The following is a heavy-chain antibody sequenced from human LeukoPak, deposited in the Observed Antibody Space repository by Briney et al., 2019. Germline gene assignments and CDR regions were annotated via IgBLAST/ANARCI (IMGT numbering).Heavy chain of an antibody. CDR3: ARVGDFWSGYCFDY. V-gene: IGHV3-7*01. D-gene: IGHD3-3*01. Sequence: PGGSLRLSCAASGFTFSSYWMSWVRQAPGKGQEWVANIKQDGSEKYYVDSVKGRFTISRDNAKNSLYLQMNSLRAEDTAVYYCARVGDFWSGYCFDYWGQGTLVTVSS. J-gene: IGHJ4*02. CDR2: IKQDGSEK. CDR1: GFTFSSYW.